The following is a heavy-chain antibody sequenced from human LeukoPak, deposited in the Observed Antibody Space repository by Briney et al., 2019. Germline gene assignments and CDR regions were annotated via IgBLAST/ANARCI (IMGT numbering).Heavy chain of an antibody. CDR3: TRDRVAGF. Sequence: PGGSLRLSRAASGFTFRSYWMSWVRQAPGKGLEWVAYIKPDGSEKYYVDSVKGRFTISRDNAKNSLYLQMNSLRADDTAVYYCTRDRVAGFWGQGTLVAVSS. J-gene: IGHJ4*02. V-gene: IGHV3-7*01. D-gene: IGHD6-19*01. CDR2: IKPDGSEK. CDR1: GFTFRSYW.